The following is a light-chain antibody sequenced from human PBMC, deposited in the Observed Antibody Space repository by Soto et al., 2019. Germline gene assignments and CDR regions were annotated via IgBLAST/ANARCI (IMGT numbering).Light chain of an antibody. CDR2: GAS. Sequence: RSRGDLSLSQGQRAANYCRSCQSVSNNYLAWYQQKPGQAPRLLIYGASNRATGIPDRFSGSGSGTDFPLTISRVEPEDVAFYYCKHYDHWPVTFGRGTRLEIK. J-gene: IGKJ5*01. CDR3: KHYDHWPVT. V-gene: IGKV3-20*01. CDR1: QSVSNNY.